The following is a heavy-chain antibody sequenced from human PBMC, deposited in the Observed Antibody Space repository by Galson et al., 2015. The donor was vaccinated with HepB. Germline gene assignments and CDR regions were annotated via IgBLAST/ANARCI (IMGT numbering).Heavy chain of an antibody. CDR1: GFGFSSYW. CDR2: INQDGSQK. CDR3: SRIYCRGSSCDSYFEY. V-gene: IGHV3-7*05. J-gene: IGHJ4*02. Sequence: SLRLSCAASGFGFSSYWMSWVRQAPGKGLEWVANINQDGSQKYYVDSVKGRFTISGDNAYNLLFLQMNSLRAEDTAVYYCSRIYCRGSSCDSYFEYWGQGALVTVSS. D-gene: IGHD2-15*01.